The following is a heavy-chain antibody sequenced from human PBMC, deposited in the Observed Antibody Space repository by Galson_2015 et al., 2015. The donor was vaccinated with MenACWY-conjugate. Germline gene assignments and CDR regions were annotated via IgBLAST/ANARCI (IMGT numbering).Heavy chain of an antibody. CDR3: ARDRRFSSRGVVTSSRMDV. CDR2: IYSGGST. CDR1: GLTVSSHY. Sequence: SLRLSCAASGLTVSSHYMSWVRQAPGKGLEWVSIIYSGGSTYYADSVKGRFTISRDNSKNTLYLQMNSLRAEDTAVYYCARDRRFSSRGVVTSSRMDVWGQGTTVTVSS. J-gene: IGHJ6*02. V-gene: IGHV3-53*01. D-gene: IGHD3-10*01.